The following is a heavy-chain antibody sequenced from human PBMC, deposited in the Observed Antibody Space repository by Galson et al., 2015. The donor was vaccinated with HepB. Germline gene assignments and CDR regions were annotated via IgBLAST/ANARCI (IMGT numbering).Heavy chain of an antibody. CDR1: GFTFSSYA. V-gene: IGHV3-23*01. CDR3: AKSSFRVVGAIFPFDY. Sequence: SLRLSCAASGFTFSSYAMSWVRQAPGKGLEWVSAISGSGGSTYYADSVKGRFTISRDNSMNTLYLQMNSLRAEDTAVYYCAKSSFRVVGAIFPFDYWGQGTLVTVSS. J-gene: IGHJ4*02. CDR2: ISGSGGST. D-gene: IGHD1-26*01.